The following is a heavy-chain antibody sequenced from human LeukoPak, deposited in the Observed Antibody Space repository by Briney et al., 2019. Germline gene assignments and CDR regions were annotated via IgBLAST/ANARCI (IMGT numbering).Heavy chain of an antibody. D-gene: IGHD2-2*01. J-gene: IGHJ6*02. CDR1: GFTFGDYA. V-gene: IGHV3-49*03. CDR3: TRLHTDIVVVPAAAYDYYYYYGMDV. CDR2: IRSKAYGGTT. Sequence: GGSLRLSCTASGFTFGDYAMSWFRQAPGKGLEWVGFIRSKAYGGTTEYAASVKGRFTISRDDSKSIAYLQINSLKTEDTAVYYCTRLHTDIVVVPAAAYDYYYYYGMDVWGQGTTVTVSS.